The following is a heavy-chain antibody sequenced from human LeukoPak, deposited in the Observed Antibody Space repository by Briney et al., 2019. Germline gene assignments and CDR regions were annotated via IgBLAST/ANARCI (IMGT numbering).Heavy chain of an antibody. Sequence: GGSLRLSCAAAAFIFSSYAMAWVRQAPGEGLDWVSVIGASGADTYYSDSAKGRFTVSRDNSKDTLFLHMSSLRAEDTAVYFCATRPRDSSGYYLGAFDGWGQGTTVTVSS. V-gene: IGHV3-23*01. CDR3: ATRPRDSSGYYLGAFDG. D-gene: IGHD3-22*01. CDR1: AFIFSSYA. J-gene: IGHJ3*01. CDR2: IGASGADT.